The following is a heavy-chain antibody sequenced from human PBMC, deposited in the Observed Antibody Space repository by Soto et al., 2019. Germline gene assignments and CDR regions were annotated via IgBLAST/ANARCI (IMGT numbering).Heavy chain of an antibody. CDR3: ARLPTYYDFWSGRTDAFDI. J-gene: IGHJ3*02. CDR1: GYTFTGYY. CDR2: INPNSGGT. V-gene: IGHV1-2*02. D-gene: IGHD3-3*01. Sequence: GASVKVSCKASGYTFTGYYMHWVRQAPGQGLEWMGWINPNSGGTNYAQKFQGRVTMTRDTSISTAYMELSRLRSDDTAVYYCARLPTYYDFWSGRTDAFDIWGQGTMVTVSS.